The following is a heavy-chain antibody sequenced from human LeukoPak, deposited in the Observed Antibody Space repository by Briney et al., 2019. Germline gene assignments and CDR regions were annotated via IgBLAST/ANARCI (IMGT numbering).Heavy chain of an antibody. J-gene: IGHJ2*01. Sequence: GGSLRLSCAASGFTFSSYSMIWVRQAPGKGLEWVSSISSSSSYIYYADSVKGRFTISRDNSKNTLYLQMSSLRVEDTAEYFCARDDDTSSSNWYFGLWGRGTLVTVPS. V-gene: IGHV3-21*01. D-gene: IGHD3-22*01. CDR2: ISSSSSYI. CDR1: GFTFSSYS. CDR3: ARDDDTSSSNWYFGL.